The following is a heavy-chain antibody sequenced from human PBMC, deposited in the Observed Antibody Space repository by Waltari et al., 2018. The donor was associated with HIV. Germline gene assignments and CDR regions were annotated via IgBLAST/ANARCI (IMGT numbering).Heavy chain of an antibody. D-gene: IGHD3-3*02. CDR1: GFTFSTYD. V-gene: IGHV3-30*02. J-gene: IGHJ4*01. CDR3: ARDPGINIPRYYFDF. Sequence: QVQLVESGGGVVQSGGSLSLSCGASGFTFSTYDMNWVRQAPGKGLEWVAYIRYDGSDKSYADSVKGRFTMSRDNSKNTLSLRMNSLRADDTAIYYCARDPGINIPRYYFDFWGHGTTVTV. CDR2: IRYDGSDK.